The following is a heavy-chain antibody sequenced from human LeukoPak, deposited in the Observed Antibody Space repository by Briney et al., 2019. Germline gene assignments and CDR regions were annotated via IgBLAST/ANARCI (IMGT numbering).Heavy chain of an antibody. Sequence: PSETLSLTCTVSGVSISSSDYYWGWVRQPPGKGLEWIGSIYYSGRTYYNTPLKSRVTISEDPSTNQFSLKFSFVTTAHSAVYYCARHRTAITRYGPYDAFDIWGQGTMVTVSS. J-gene: IGHJ3*02. V-gene: IGHV4-39*01. D-gene: IGHD5-18*01. CDR3: ARHRTAITRYGPYDAFDI. CDR2: IYYSGRT. CDR1: GVSISSSDYY.